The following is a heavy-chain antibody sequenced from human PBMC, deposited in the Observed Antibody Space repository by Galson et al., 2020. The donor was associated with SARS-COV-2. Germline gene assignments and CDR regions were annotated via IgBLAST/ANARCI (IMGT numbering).Heavy chain of an antibody. Sequence: GGSLRLSCTASGFTFSNPGMNWVRQAPGKGLEWVSFISAGLTYLYHADSVKGRFAISTHNDENSLSLQMNSLRDEDTAVYYCARGDIPMPGTDAFDLWGQGTLVTVSS. J-gene: IGHJ3*01. CDR2: ISAGLTYL. D-gene: IGHD2-2*02. CDR3: ARGDIPMPGTDAFDL. V-gene: IGHV3-21*01. CDR1: GFTFSNPG.